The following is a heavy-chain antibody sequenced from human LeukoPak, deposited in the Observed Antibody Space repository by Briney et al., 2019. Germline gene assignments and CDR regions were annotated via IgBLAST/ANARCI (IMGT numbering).Heavy chain of an antibody. Sequence: GGSLRLSCAASGFTFSDYTGNWVGQAPGKGLEGVSSISGSSSHIFYADSVKGRFTISRDNAKTSLYLQMNSLRVEDTAVYYCARTTYLNYYFGMDVWGQGTTVTVSS. CDR1: GFTFSDYT. V-gene: IGHV3-21*01. J-gene: IGHJ6*02. D-gene: IGHD2/OR15-2a*01. CDR3: ARTTYLNYYFGMDV. CDR2: ISGSSSHI.